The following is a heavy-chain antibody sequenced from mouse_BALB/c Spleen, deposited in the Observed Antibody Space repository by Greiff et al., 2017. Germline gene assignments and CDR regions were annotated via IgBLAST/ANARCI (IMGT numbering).Heavy chain of an antibody. Sequence: VKLMESGPGLVAPSQSLSITCTVSGFSLTSYGVHWVRQPPGKGLEWLGVIWAGGSTNYNSALMSRLSISKDNSKSQVFLKMNSLQTDDTAMYYCARDSYDGYYVFAYWGQGTLVTVSA. CDR2: IWAGGST. J-gene: IGHJ3*01. CDR3: ARDSYDGYYVFAY. V-gene: IGHV2-9*02. CDR1: GFSLTSYG. D-gene: IGHD2-3*01.